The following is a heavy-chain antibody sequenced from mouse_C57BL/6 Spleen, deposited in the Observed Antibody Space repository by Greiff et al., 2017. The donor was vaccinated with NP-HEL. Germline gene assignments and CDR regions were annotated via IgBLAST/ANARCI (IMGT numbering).Heavy chain of an antibody. J-gene: IGHJ4*01. Sequence: VQLQQSGAELVKPGASVKISCKASGYAFSSYWMNWVKQRPGKGLEWIGQIYPGDGDTNYNGKFKGKATLTADKSSSTAYMQLSSLTSEDSAVYFCARNDYGNYYAMDYWGQGTSVTVSS. CDR3: ARNDYGNYYAMDY. V-gene: IGHV1-80*01. CDR2: IYPGDGDT. CDR1: GYAFSSYW. D-gene: IGHD1-2*01.